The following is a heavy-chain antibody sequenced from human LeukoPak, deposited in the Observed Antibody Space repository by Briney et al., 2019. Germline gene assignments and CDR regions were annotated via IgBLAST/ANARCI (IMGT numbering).Heavy chain of an antibody. CDR2: IYYSGST. CDR3: ARDRGAAGTLDY. Sequence: PSETLSLICTVSGGSISSYYWSWIRQPPGKGLEWIGYIYYSGSTNYNPSLKSRVTISVDTSKNQFSLKLRSVTAADTAVYYCARDRGAAGTLDYWGQGTPVTVSS. D-gene: IGHD6-13*01. V-gene: IGHV4-59*01. CDR1: GGSISSYY. J-gene: IGHJ4*02.